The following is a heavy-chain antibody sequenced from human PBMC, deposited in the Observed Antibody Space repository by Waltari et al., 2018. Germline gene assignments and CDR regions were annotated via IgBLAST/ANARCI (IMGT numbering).Heavy chain of an antibody. V-gene: IGHV3-53*02. CDR3: ARGPPCGVNCYFWYFDL. J-gene: IGHJ2*01. CDR1: GFTVSNNY. Sequence: EVQLVETGGGLIQPGGSLKLSCAASGFTVSNNYMSWVRQAPGKGLEWVSVIISVGTTYDADSVQGRFIISIDNSKNPLYLQVNSLRAEDTAVYYGARGPPCGVNCYFWYFDLWGRGTLVIVSS. D-gene: IGHD1-20*01. CDR2: IISVGTT.